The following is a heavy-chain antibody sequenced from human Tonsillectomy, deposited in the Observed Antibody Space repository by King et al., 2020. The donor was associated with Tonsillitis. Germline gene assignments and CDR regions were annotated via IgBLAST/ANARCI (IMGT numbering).Heavy chain of an antibody. D-gene: IGHD2-21*01. J-gene: IGHJ5*02. CDR1: GGTFSSYA. V-gene: IGHV1-69*01. CDR2: IIPIFGTA. Sequence: QLVQSGAEVKKPGSSVKVSCKASGGTFSSYAISWVRQAPGQGLEWMGGIIPIFGTANYAQKFQGRVTSTADESTSTAYMELSSLRSEDTAGYYCVRDIPIEPKGFDPWGQGTLVTVSS. CDR3: VRDIPIEPKGFDP.